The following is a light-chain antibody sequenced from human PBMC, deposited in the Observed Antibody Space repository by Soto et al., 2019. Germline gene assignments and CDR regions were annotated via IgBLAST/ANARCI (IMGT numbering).Light chain of an antibody. Sequence: IVMTQSPATLSVSPGETATLSCRASQSLRSTLAWYQQKPGQAPRLLIYGVSTRATGVPARFGGSGSGTEFTLTISSLQSEDFAVYYCQQYSHWPFTFGPGTKVEIK. CDR3: QQYSHWPFT. CDR1: QSLRST. CDR2: GVS. V-gene: IGKV3-15*01. J-gene: IGKJ3*01.